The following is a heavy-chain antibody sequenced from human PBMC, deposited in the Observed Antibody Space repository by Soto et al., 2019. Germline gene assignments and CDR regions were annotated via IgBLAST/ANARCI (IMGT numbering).Heavy chain of an antibody. Sequence: SETLSLTCTVSGGSTDERPYYWTWILQPPGKGLDFIGSVYYLGTTDYNSALKSRVTISLDTSKNQFSLRLTSVTAADTAVYYCARHLNKGSSGSYFDYWGHGALVTVS. CDR3: ARHLNKGSSGSYFDY. J-gene: IGHJ4*01. CDR1: GGSTDERPYY. D-gene: IGHD1-26*01. CDR2: VYYLGTT. V-gene: IGHV4-39*01.